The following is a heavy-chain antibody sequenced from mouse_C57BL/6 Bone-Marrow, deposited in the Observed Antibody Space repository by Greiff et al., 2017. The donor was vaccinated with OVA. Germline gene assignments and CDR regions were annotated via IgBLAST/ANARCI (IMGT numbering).Heavy chain of an antibody. CDR2: IRSKSNNYAT. J-gene: IGHJ4*01. CDR3: VRHGLPRAMDY. V-gene: IGHV10-1*01. D-gene: IGHD2-2*01. Sequence: GGGLVQPKGSLKLSCAASGFSFNTYAMNWVRQDPGKGLEWVARIRSKSNNYATYYADSVKDRFTISRDDSESMLYLQMNNVKTEDTAMYYCVRHGLPRAMDYWGQGTSVTVSS. CDR1: GFSFNTYA.